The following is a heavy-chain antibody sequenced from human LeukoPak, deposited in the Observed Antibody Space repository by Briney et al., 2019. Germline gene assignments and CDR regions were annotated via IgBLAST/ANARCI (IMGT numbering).Heavy chain of an antibody. J-gene: IGHJ4*02. CDR3: ARDLGYYCFDY. CDR1: GFTFSSYW. Sequence: GKSLRLSCAASGFTFSSYWMHWVRHAPGKGLVWVSRINSDGSSTTYADSVKGRFTISRDNAKNTLYLQMNSLRAEDTAVYYCARDLGYYCFDYWGQGTLVTVSS. CDR2: INSDGSST. V-gene: IGHV3-74*01. D-gene: IGHD1-26*01.